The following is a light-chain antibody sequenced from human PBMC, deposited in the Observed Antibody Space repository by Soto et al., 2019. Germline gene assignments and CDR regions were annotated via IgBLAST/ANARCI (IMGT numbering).Light chain of an antibody. CDR2: GNN. CDR1: SSNIGDNY. CDR3: AAWDDSLRGVA. Sequence: QPVLTQPPSASGTPGQRVTISCSGSSSNIGDNYVSWYQQLPGTAPKLLIYGNNQRPSGVPDRFSGSRSGTSASLAISGLRSEDEADYYCAAWDDSLRGVAFGGGTKLTVL. V-gene: IGLV1-47*02. J-gene: IGLJ2*01.